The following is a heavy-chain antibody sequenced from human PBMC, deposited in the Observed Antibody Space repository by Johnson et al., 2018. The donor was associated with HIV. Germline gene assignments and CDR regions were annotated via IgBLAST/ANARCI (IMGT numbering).Heavy chain of an antibody. J-gene: IGHJ3*02. CDR1: GFTFSSYA. CDR2: ISGSGGST. Sequence: MQLVESGGGLVQPGGSLRLSCAASGFTFSSYAMSWVRQAPGKGLEWVSAISGSGGSTYYADYVKGRFTISRDNSKNTLYLQMHSLRAEDTAVYYCARYMVRGGDAFDIWGQGTMVTVSS. V-gene: IGHV3-23*04. CDR3: ARYMVRGGDAFDI. D-gene: IGHD3-10*01.